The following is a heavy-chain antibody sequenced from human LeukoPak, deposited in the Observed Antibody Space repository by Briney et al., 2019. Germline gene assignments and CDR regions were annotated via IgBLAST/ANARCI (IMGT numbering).Heavy chain of an antibody. V-gene: IGHV4-4*07. CDR1: GGSISSYY. J-gene: IGHJ3*02. D-gene: IGHD6-19*01. CDR2: IYTSGST. CDR3: ARDSYSSGWHSAFDI. Sequence: SETLSLTCTVSGGSISSYYWSWFRQPAGKGLEWIGLIYTSGSTNYNPSLKSRVTMSVDTSKNQFSLNLSSVTAADTAVYYCARDSYSSGWHSAFDIWGQGTMVTVSS.